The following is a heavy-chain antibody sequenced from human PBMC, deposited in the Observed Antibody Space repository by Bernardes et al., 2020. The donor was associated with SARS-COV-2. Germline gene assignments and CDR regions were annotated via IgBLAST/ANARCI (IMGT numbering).Heavy chain of an antibody. J-gene: IGHJ3*02. Sequence: GWSLRLSCAASGFTFSSYEMNWVRQAPGQGLEWVSYISTSGSTIYYVDSVKGRFTISRDNAQKSLYLQMNSLRVEDTAVYYCARGPRDFDIWGQGTMVTVSS. CDR1: GFTFSSYE. V-gene: IGHV3-48*03. D-gene: IGHD6-6*01. CDR2: ISTSGSTI. CDR3: ARGPRDFDI.